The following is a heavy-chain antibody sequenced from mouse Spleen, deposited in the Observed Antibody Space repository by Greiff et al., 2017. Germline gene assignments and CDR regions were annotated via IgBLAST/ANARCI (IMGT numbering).Heavy chain of an antibody. CDR1: GYTFTDYN. V-gene: IGHV1-18*01. D-gene: IGHD6-1*01. CDR3: ARFPTRYWYFDV. CDR2: INPNNGGT. J-gene: IGHJ1*01. Sequence: VQLKQSGPELVKPGASVKIPCKASGYTFTDYNMDWVKQSHGKSLEWIGDINPNNGGTIYNQKFKGKATLTVDKSSSTAYMELRSLTSEDTAVYYCARFPTRYWYFDVWGAGTTVTVSS.